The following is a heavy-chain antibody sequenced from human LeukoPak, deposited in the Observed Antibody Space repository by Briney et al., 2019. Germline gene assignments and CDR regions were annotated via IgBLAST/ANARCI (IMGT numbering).Heavy chain of an antibody. CDR2: ISLDGSTE. CDR1: GFTFSSAW. D-gene: IGHD3-10*01. Sequence: GGSLRLSCAASGFTFSSAWMNWVRQAPGKGLEWVSIISLDGSTEFYADSVKGRFTISRDTASNTMHLEMNNLRIEDTAVYYCMRDYMGWFDPWGQGSLVTVSS. CDR3: MRDYMGWFDP. J-gene: IGHJ5*02. V-gene: IGHV3-30-3*01.